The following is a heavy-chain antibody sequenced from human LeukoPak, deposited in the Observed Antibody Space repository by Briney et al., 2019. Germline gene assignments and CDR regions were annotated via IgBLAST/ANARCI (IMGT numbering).Heavy chain of an antibody. CDR1: GGSISSSSYY. CDR2: IYYSGST. Sequence: SETLPLTCTVSGGSISSSSYYWGWIRQPPGKGLEWIGSIYYSGSTYYNPSLKSRVTISVDTSKNQFSLKLSSVTAADTAVYYCARHSGSDGYTPFDYWGQGTLVTVSS. CDR3: ARHSGSDGYTPFDY. J-gene: IGHJ4*02. V-gene: IGHV4-39*01. D-gene: IGHD3-16*01.